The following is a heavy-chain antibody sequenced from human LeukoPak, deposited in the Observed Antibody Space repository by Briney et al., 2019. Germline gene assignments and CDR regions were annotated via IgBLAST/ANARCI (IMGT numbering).Heavy chain of an antibody. CDR2: IIPIFGTA. CDR3: ARDQGELELDY. CDR1: GGTFSSYA. J-gene: IGHJ4*02. Sequence: GASVKVSCQASGGTFSSYAISWVRQAPGQGLEWMGGIIPIFGTANYAQKFQGRVTITTDESTSTAYMELSSLRSEDTAAYYCARDQGELELDYWGQGTLVTVSS. D-gene: IGHD1-7*01. V-gene: IGHV1-69*05.